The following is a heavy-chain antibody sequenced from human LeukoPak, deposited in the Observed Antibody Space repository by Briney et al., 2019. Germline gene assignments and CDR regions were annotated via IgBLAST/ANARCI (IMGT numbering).Heavy chain of an antibody. J-gene: IGHJ2*01. V-gene: IGHV4-34*01. Sequence: SETLSLTCAVYGGSFSGYYWSWIRQPPGKGLEWIGEINHSGSTNYNPSLKSRVTISVDTSKNQFSLKLSSVTAADTAVYYCARDPISYWYFDLWGRGTLVTVS. CDR3: ARDPISYWYFDL. D-gene: IGHD2-21*01. CDR2: INHSGST. CDR1: GGSFSGYY.